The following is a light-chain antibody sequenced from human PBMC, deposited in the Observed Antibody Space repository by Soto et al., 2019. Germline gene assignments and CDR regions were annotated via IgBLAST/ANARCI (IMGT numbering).Light chain of an antibody. CDR2: GAS. J-gene: IGKJ1*01. CDR1: QSVSSSY. V-gene: IGKV3-20*01. CDR3: QQYGRSPWT. Sequence: EIVMTQSPATLSVSPGEIATLYFSASQSVSSSYLAWYQQKPGQAPRLLIYGASSRATGIPDRFSGSGSGTDFTLTISRLEPEDFAVYYCQQYGRSPWTFGQGTKVDIK.